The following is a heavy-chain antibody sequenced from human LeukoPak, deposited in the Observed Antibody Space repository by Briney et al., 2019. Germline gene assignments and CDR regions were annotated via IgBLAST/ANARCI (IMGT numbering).Heavy chain of an antibody. CDR3: ARVNSGSYRPTGY. V-gene: IGHV1-2*02. J-gene: IGHJ4*02. Sequence: ATVKVSCKASGYTFTGYYMHWARQAPGQGLEWMGWINPNSGGTNYAQKFQGRVTMTRDTSISTAYVELSRLRSDDTAVYYCARVNSGSYRPTGYWGQGTLVTVSS. CDR2: INPNSGGT. CDR1: GYTFTGYY. D-gene: IGHD1-26*01.